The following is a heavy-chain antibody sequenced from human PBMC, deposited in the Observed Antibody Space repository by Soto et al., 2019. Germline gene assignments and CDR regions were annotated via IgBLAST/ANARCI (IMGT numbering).Heavy chain of an antibody. CDR3: ARNRTTYYDFWSGYYTPNYYYGMDV. V-gene: IGHV5-51*01. Sequence: GESLKISCKGSGYSFTSYWIGWVRQMPGKGLEWMGIIYPGDSDTRYSPSFQGQVTISADTSISTAYLQWSSLKASDTAMYYCARNRTTYYDFWSGYYTPNYYYGMDVWGQGTTVTVSS. D-gene: IGHD3-3*01. CDR2: IYPGDSDT. CDR1: GYSFTSYW. J-gene: IGHJ6*02.